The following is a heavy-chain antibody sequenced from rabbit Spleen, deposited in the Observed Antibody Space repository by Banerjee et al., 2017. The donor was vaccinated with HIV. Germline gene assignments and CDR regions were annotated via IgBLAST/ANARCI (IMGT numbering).Heavy chain of an antibody. D-gene: IGHD4-1*01. Sequence: QEQLEESGGDLVKPGASLTLTCTASGFSLDNNNYWICWVRQAPGKGLEWIACIYAGSSGSTWYASWVNGRFTISKTSSTTVTLQMTSLTAADTATYFCARAIVPWLGLTRLDLWGPGTLVTVS. V-gene: IGHV1S45*01. CDR2: IYAGSSGST. CDR1: GFSLDNNNYW. J-gene: IGHJ3*01. CDR3: ARAIVPWLGLTRLDL.